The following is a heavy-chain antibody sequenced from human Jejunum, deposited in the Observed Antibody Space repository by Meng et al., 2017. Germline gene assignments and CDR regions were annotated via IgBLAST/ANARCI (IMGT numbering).Heavy chain of an antibody. Sequence: EGQLVASGGGLVGPGGSLSLSCAASGFTFSSHWMNWVRQAPGKGLVWVSRINTDGSTTTYADSVKGRFTISRDNAKNTVFLQMNSLRAEDTAVYYCVGMTVGWGQGTLVTVSS. D-gene: IGHD3-22*01. J-gene: IGHJ4*02. CDR3: VGMTVG. V-gene: IGHV3-74*03. CDR1: GFTFSSHW. CDR2: INTDGSTT.